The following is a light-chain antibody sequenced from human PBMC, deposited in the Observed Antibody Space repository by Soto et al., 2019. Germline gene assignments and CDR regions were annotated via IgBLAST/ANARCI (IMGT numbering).Light chain of an antibody. V-gene: IGLV2-23*02. CDR2: EVT. CDR1: SSDVGSYNL. Sequence: QSALTQPASVSGSPGQSITISCTGTSSDVGSYNLVSWYQHLPGKAPKLIIYEVTERPSGISSRFSGSKSGNTASLTISGLQGEDEAYYYCCSYAGSSLLVFGGGTQLIVL. CDR3: CSYAGSSLLV. J-gene: IGLJ3*02.